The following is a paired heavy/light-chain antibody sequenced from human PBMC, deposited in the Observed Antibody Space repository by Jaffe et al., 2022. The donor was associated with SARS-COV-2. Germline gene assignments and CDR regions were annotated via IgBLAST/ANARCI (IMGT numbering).Heavy chain of an antibody. V-gene: IGHV4-61*02. D-gene: IGHD3-16*01. CDR1: GGSINSGIFY. J-gene: IGHJ6*02. CDR2: IYASGSP. Sequence: QVQLQESGPGLVKPSQTLSLTCTVSGGSINSGIFYWSWIRQPAGKGLEWIGRIYASGSPDYNPSLKSRVTISEDTSKSQFSLKLTSMTAADTAVYYCVREGPEFGSHLPPSYAMDVWGQGTTVTVSS. CDR3: VREGPEFGSHLPPSYAMDV.
Light chain of an antibody. Sequence: EIQMTQSPSSLSASVGDRVTITCQASQDIRDCLNWYQQKSGKAPNLLIYGASNLKTGVPSRFSGSGSGTDFTFTISSLQAEDIATYYCQQCDNLPLTFGGGTKVEIK. CDR2: GAS. CDR1: QDIRDC. CDR3: QQCDNLPLT. V-gene: IGKV1-33*01. J-gene: IGKJ4*01.